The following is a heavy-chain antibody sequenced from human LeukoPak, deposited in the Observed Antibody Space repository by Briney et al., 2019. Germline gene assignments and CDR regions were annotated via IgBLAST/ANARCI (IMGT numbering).Heavy chain of an antibody. Sequence: GGSLRLSCAASGFTVSSNYMSWVRQARGKRLEWVSVIYSGGSTYYADSMKGRFTISRHNSKNTLYLQMNSLRAEDTAMYYCARVVGYSSSWPHYHYYGMDVWGQGTTVTVSS. J-gene: IGHJ6*02. D-gene: IGHD6-13*01. CDR2: IYSGGST. CDR3: ARVVGYSSSWPHYHYYGMDV. V-gene: IGHV3-53*04. CDR1: GFTVSSNY.